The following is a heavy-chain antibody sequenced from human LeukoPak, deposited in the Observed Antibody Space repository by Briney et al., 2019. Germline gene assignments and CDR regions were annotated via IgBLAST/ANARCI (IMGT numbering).Heavy chain of an antibody. Sequence: GGSLRLSCVASGFTFSNFAMHWVRQAPGKGLEWVANIKQDGSEKYYVDSVKGRFTISRDNAKNSLYLQMNSLRAEDTAVYYCAGGLVTGFDPWGQGALVTVSS. CDR2: IKQDGSEK. V-gene: IGHV3-7*04. CDR3: AGGLVTGFDP. D-gene: IGHD3-16*02. J-gene: IGHJ5*02. CDR1: GFTFSNFA.